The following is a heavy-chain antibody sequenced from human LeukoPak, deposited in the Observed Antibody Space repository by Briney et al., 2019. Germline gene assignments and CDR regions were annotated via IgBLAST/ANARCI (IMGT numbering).Heavy chain of an antibody. Sequence: GASVKVSCKASGYTFTGYYMHWVRQAPGQGLEWMGWINPNSGGTNYAQKFQGRVTMTRDTSISTAYMELSSLRSEDTAVYYCAREGRPTGYSSGWSVFDYWGQGTLVTVSS. CDR1: GYTFTGYY. J-gene: IGHJ4*02. D-gene: IGHD6-19*01. V-gene: IGHV1-2*02. CDR3: AREGRPTGYSSGWSVFDY. CDR2: INPNSGGT.